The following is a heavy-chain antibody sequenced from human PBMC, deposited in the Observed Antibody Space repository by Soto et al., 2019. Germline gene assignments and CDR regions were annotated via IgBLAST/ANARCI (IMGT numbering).Heavy chain of an antibody. CDR1: GYTFTSYG. CDR3: AKGAAVAGEYYFDY. J-gene: IGHJ4*02. Sequence: ASVKVSCKASGYTFTSYGISWVRQAPGQGLEWMGWISAYNGNTNYAQKLQGRVTMTTDTSTSTAYMELRSLRSDDTAVYYCAKGAAVAGEYYFDYWGQGTLVTVSS. V-gene: IGHV1-18*04. D-gene: IGHD6-19*01. CDR2: ISAYNGNT.